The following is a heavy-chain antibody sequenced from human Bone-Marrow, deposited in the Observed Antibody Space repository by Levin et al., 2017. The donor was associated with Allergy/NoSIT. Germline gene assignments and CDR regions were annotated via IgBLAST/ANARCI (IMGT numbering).Heavy chain of an antibody. CDR2: IYYNGKS. Sequence: TSETLSLTCTVSGGSISSYYWTWIRQAPEKRLEWIGYIYYNGKSNYNPSLKTRVSISLDTSKNLFSLSLSSVTAADSAIYYCARAIPSGGNSYYYYYMDVWGKGITVTVSS. J-gene: IGHJ6*03. CDR3: ARAIPSGGNSYYYYYMDV. D-gene: IGHD4-23*01. V-gene: IGHV4-59*01. CDR1: GGSISSYY.